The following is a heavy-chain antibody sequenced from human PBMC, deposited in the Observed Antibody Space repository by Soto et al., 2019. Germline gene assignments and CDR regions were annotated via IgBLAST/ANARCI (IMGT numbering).Heavy chain of an antibody. CDR2: IYRTGST. Sequence: PSETLSLTCAVSCGSFTSNNWWTWVRQPPGQGLEWIGEIYRTGSTNYNPSLESRVTISLDKSENQFSLKVTSLTAADTAVYYCASRDPGTSVDYWGQGTLVTVSS. J-gene: IGHJ4*02. CDR3: ASRDPGTSVDY. V-gene: IGHV4-4*02. CDR1: CGSFTSNNW. D-gene: IGHD1-7*01.